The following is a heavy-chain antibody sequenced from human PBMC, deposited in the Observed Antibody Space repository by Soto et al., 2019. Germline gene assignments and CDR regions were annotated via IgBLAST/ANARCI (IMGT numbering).Heavy chain of an antibody. D-gene: IGHD3-3*02. V-gene: IGHV1-3*01. J-gene: IGHJ4*02. Sequence: ASVKVSCKASGYIFTNYAIHWVRHAPGQRLEWVGWISGADGNTRYSPKFQGRLTISTDTSASTAYMELSSLRSEDTAVFYCARERIPRSTRPLAYSGQGTLITVS. CDR1: GYIFTNYA. CDR2: ISGADGNT. CDR3: ARERIPRSTRPLAY.